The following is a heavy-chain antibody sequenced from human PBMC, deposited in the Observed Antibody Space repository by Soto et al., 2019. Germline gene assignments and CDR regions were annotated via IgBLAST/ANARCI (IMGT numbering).Heavy chain of an antibody. CDR1: GFPFSSYS. J-gene: IGHJ4*02. CDR2: ITGSTSYI. D-gene: IGHD2-2*01. V-gene: IGHV3-21*01. Sequence: PGGSLRLSCAGSGFPFSSYSMNWLRQAPGKGLEWVSSITGSTSYIYYADSVKGRFTIFRDNAKNSLYLQMNTLRAEDTAVYFCARVMYCSSTRRLNPSAYWSQGTLVNVSS. CDR3: ARVMYCSSTRRLNPSAY.